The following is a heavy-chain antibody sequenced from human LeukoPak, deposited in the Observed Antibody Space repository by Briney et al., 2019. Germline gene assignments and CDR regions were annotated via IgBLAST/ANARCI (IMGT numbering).Heavy chain of an antibody. CDR2: IRYDGSNK. CDR1: GFTFSSYG. D-gene: IGHD5-12*01. V-gene: IGHV3-30*02. Sequence: GGSLRLSCAASGFTFSSYGMHWVRQAPGKGLEWVAFIRYDGSNKYYADSVKGRFTISRDNSKNTLYLQMNSLRAEDTAVYYCARAGYSGYDFGFYFDYWGQGTLVTVSS. CDR3: ARAGYSGYDFGFYFDY. J-gene: IGHJ4*02.